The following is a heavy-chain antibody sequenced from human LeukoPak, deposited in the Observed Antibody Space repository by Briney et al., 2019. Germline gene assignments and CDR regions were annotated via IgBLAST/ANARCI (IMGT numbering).Heavy chain of an antibody. CDR2: IWYDGSNK. V-gene: IGHV3-33*01. J-gene: IGHJ5*02. D-gene: IGHD2-2*01. Sequence: GGSLRLSCAASGFTFSSYGMHWVRQAPGKGLEWVAVIWYDGSNKYYADSVKGRFTISRDNSKNTLYLQMNSLRAEDTAVYYCASCLDQLLSNGQNWSDPWGQGTLVTVSS. CDR1: GFTFSSYG. CDR3: ASCLDQLLSNGQNWSDP.